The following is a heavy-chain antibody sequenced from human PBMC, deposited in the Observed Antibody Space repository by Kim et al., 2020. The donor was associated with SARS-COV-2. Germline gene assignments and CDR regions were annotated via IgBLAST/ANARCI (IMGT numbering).Heavy chain of an antibody. Sequence: GGSLRLSCAASGFTFSSYAMHWVRQAPGKGLEWVAVISYDGSNKYYADSVKGRFTISRDNSKNTLYLQMNSLRAEDTAVYYCARALTGGQLLSGMDVWGQGTTVTVSS. V-gene: IGHV3-30*04. CDR2: ISYDGSNK. CDR1: GFTFSSYA. CDR3: ARALTGGQLLSGMDV. J-gene: IGHJ6*02. D-gene: IGHD2-2*01.